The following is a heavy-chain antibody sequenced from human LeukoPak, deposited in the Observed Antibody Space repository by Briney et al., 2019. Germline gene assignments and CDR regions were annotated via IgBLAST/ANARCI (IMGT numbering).Heavy chain of an antibody. CDR1: GFTFSSYA. D-gene: IGHD2-2*01. Sequence: QPGGSLRLSCAASGFTFSSYAMSWLRQAPVKGLEWVSGISGSGGSTYYADSVKGRFTISRDNSKNTEYLQMNSLRAEDTAVYYCAKDIVVVPAPVGYFDLWGRGTLVTVSS. CDR3: AKDIVVVPAPVGYFDL. V-gene: IGHV3-23*01. J-gene: IGHJ2*01. CDR2: ISGSGGST.